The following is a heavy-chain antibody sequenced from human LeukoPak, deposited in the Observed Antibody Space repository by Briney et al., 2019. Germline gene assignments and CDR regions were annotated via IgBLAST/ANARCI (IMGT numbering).Heavy chain of an antibody. V-gene: IGHV3-30*02. CDR2: IWYDGSNK. CDR3: AKAGSSSGYYSRFDY. D-gene: IGHD3-22*01. Sequence: GGSLRLSCAASGFTFSSYGMHWVRQAPGEGLEWVAVIWYDGSNKYYADSVKGRFTISRDNSKNTLYLQINSLRTEDTAVYYCAKAGSSSGYYSRFDYWGQGTLVTVSS. J-gene: IGHJ4*02. CDR1: GFTFSSYG.